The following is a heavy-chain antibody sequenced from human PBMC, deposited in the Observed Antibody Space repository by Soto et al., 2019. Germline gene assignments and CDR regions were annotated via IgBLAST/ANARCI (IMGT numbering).Heavy chain of an antibody. CDR1: GFTFSSYA. CDR3: ARHLSHLKYGWFDP. J-gene: IGHJ5*02. CDR2: LSDDGSNK. Sequence: HPGGSLRLSCAASGFTFSSYAFHWVRQAPGKGLEWVAILSDDGSNKDYAGSVKGRFTISRDNSRNTLYLQMNSLRAEDTAVYYCARHLSHLKYGWFDPWGQGTLVTVSS. V-gene: IGHV3-30-3*01. D-gene: IGHD3-3*02.